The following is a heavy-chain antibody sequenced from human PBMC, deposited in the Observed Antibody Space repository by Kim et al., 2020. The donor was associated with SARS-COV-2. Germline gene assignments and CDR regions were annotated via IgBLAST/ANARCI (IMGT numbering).Heavy chain of an antibody. CDR3: ARESGSGSYDGY. Sequence: NYAQKFQGRVTITADKSTSTAYMELSSLRSEDTAVYYCARESGSGSYDGYWGQGTLVTVSS. V-gene: IGHV1-69*04. D-gene: IGHD3-10*01. J-gene: IGHJ4*02.